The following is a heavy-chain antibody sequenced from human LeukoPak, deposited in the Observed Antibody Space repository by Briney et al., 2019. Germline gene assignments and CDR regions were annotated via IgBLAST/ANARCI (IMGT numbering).Heavy chain of an antibody. CDR2: IKQDGSEK. V-gene: IGHV3-7*01. Sequence: GGSLRLSCAASGFTFSSYWMSWVRQVPGKGLEWVANIKQDGSEKYYVDSVKGRFTISRDNAKNSLYLQMNSLRAEDTAVYYWAREYYDYVWGSYRYLQLFDYWGQGTLVTVSS. CDR3: AREYYDYVWGSYRYLQLFDY. J-gene: IGHJ4*02. D-gene: IGHD3-16*02. CDR1: GFTFSSYW.